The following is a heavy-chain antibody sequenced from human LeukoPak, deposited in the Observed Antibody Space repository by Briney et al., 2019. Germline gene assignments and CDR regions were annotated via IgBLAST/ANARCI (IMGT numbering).Heavy chain of an antibody. Sequence: ASVKVSCKASGYTFTSYYMHWVRQAPGQGLEWMGIINPSGGSTSYAQKFQGRVTMTRNTSISTAYMELSSLRSEDTAVYYCARPGSNYGNGRAFDIWGQGTLVTVSS. J-gene: IGHJ3*02. D-gene: IGHD4-11*01. CDR1: GYTFTSYY. V-gene: IGHV1-46*01. CDR3: ARPGSNYGNGRAFDI. CDR2: INPSGGST.